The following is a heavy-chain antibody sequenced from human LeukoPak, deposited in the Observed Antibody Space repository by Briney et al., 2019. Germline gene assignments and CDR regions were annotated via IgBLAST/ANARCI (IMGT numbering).Heavy chain of an antibody. Sequence: NSGGSLRLSCAASGFTFSSYSMNWVRQAPGKGLEWVSSISSSSSYIYYADSVKGRFTISRDNAKNSLYLQMNSLRAEDTAVYYCARGYCTNGVCYHFDYWGQGTLVTVPS. CDR1: GFTFSSYS. D-gene: IGHD2-8*01. CDR2: ISSSSSYI. V-gene: IGHV3-21*01. CDR3: ARGYCTNGVCYHFDY. J-gene: IGHJ4*02.